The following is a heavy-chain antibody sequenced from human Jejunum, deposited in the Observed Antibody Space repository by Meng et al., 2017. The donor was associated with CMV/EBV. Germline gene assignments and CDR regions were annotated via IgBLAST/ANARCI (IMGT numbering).Heavy chain of an antibody. Sequence: GWIRQPPGKGLEWIGSMYYSETTYYNPSLKSRVTISLDASKNQFTLRLSSVTAVDTAMYYCARDNLPYYDFWSGSSNNYYHGMDVWGQGTTVTVSS. CDR2: MYYSETT. V-gene: IGHV4-39*06. CDR3: ARDNLPYYDFWSGSSNNYYHGMDV. D-gene: IGHD3-3*01. J-gene: IGHJ6*02.